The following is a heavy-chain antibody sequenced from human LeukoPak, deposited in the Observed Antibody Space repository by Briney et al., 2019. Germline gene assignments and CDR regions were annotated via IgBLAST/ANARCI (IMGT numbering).Heavy chain of an antibody. Sequence: SETLSLTCTVSGGSISSSSYYWGWIRQPPGKGLEWIGSIYYSGSTYYNPSLKSRVTISVDTSKNQFSLKLSSVTAADTAVYYCARGVNLAPPYYYYYMDVWGKGTTVTVSS. CDR2: IYYSGST. CDR3: ARGVNLAPPYYYYYMDV. V-gene: IGHV4-39*07. J-gene: IGHJ6*03. CDR1: GGSISSSSYY.